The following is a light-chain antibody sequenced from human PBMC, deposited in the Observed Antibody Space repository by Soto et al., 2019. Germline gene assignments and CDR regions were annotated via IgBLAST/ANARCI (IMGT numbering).Light chain of an antibody. Sequence: DIRMTQSPSTLSASVGDSVTITCRASQSISGRLAWYQQKPGKAPKLLIYDASSLEGWVPSRFSGSGSGTEFTLTISGLQPDDFATYYCQHYNNYPWTFGQGTNVEI. CDR1: QSISGR. J-gene: IGKJ1*01. V-gene: IGKV1-5*01. CDR3: QHYNNYPWT. CDR2: DAS.